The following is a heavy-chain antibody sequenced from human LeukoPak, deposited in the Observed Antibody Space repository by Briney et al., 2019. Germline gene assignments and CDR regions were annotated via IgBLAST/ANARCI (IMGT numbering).Heavy chain of an antibody. D-gene: IGHD4-4*01. Sequence: PGGSLRLSCAASGFTFSSYAMSWVRQAPGKGLEWVSAISGSGGSTYYADSVKGRFTISRDNSKNTLYLQMNSLRAEDTAVYYCAKEVIQLNNYYYGMDVWGQGTTVTVSS. J-gene: IGHJ6*02. V-gene: IGHV3-23*01. CDR2: ISGSGGST. CDR3: AKEVIQLNNYYYGMDV. CDR1: GFTFSSYA.